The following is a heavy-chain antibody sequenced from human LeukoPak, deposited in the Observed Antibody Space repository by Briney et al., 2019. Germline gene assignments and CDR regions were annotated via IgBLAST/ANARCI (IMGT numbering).Heavy chain of an antibody. Sequence: PGRSLRLSCTASGFTFSNCAMHWVRQAPSKGLQWVAIISYDGDKKEYTDSVKGRLTISRDNSKNTLSLQMNSPRAEDTALYYCARGALAAGERLKNNWFDPWGQGTLVTVSS. V-gene: IGHV3-30-3*01. CDR3: ARGALAAGERLKNNWFDP. J-gene: IGHJ5*02. CDR2: ISYDGDKK. CDR1: GFTFSNCA. D-gene: IGHD6-13*01.